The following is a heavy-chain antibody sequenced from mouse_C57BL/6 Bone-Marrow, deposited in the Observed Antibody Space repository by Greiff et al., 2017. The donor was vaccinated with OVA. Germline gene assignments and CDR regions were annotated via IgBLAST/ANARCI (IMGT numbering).Heavy chain of an antibody. Sequence: VQLQQPGAELVMPGASVKLSCKASGYTFTSYWMHWVKQRPGQGLEWIGEIDPSDSYTNYNQKFKGKSTLTVAKSSSTASMQLSSLTSEDSAVYYCAKPAYYSNYGGGFAMDYWCQGTSVTVSS. V-gene: IGHV1-69*01. D-gene: IGHD2-5*01. J-gene: IGHJ4*01. CDR3: AKPAYYSNYGGGFAMDY. CDR2: IDPSDSYT. CDR1: GYTFTSYW.